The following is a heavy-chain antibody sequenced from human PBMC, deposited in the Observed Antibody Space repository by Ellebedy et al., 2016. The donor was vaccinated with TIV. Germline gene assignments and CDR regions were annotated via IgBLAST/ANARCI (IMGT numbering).Heavy chain of an antibody. J-gene: IGHJ4*02. CDR2: ISGSGRGNT. V-gene: IGHV3-23*01. D-gene: IGHD6-19*01. Sequence: GGSLRLSXGASGFTFSSYAMSWVRQAPGKGLEWVSAISGSGRGNTYYAGSVKGRFTISRDDSKNTLYLQMNSLRAEDTAVYYWAKDLGKGGGSVFDYWGQGALVTVSS. CDR3: AKDLGKGGGSVFDY. CDR1: GFTFSSYA.